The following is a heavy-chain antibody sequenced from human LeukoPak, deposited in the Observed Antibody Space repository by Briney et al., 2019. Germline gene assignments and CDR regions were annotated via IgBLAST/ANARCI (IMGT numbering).Heavy chain of an antibody. J-gene: IGHJ3*02. CDR3: ARAVGDYDAFDI. D-gene: IGHD4-17*01. V-gene: IGHV1-2*02. CDR1: GYTFTANY. CDR2: IDPNSGGA. Sequence: ASVKVSCKVSGYTFTANYIHWGRQAPGQGFEWMGWIDPNSGGADYAQRFQGRVTITRDTSSSTAYIELSSMRSDDAAVYYCARAVGDYDAFDIWGQGTMVTVSS.